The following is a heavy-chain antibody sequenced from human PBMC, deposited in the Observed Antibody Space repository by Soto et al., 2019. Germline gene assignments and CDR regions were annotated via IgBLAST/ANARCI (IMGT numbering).Heavy chain of an antibody. CDR1: GGSIRSYY. Sequence: SETLSLTCTVSGGSIRSYYWSWIRQPPGKRLEWIGYIYYSGSTNYNPSLKSRVTISVDTSKNQFSLKLSSVTAADTAVYYCARAQGSGFLVSWGQGTLVTVSS. V-gene: IGHV4-59*08. CDR3: ARAQGSGFLVS. D-gene: IGHD3-10*01. CDR2: IYYSGST. J-gene: IGHJ4*02.